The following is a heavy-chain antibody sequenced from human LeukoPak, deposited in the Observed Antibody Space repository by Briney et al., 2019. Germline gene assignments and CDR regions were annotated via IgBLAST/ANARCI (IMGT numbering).Heavy chain of an antibody. D-gene: IGHD2-21*01. CDR3: AINYSLDY. Sequence: HPGGSLRLSCVASGITFNNYAMSWVRQGPGMGLEWVSSISGAGGSTYYADSVKGRFTISRDNSKKTLYLEMSSLRAEDAAVYYCAINYSLDYLGQGTLVTVSS. J-gene: IGHJ4*02. CDR1: GITFNNYA. V-gene: IGHV3-23*01. CDR2: ISGAGGST.